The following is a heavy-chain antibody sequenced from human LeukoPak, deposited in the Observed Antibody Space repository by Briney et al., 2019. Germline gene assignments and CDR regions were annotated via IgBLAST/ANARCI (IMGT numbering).Heavy chain of an antibody. CDR1: GFTFSSYA. CDR2: ISYDGSNK. CDR3: AKGGYSYGYYYFDY. V-gene: IGHV3-30-3*01. J-gene: IGHJ4*02. D-gene: IGHD5-18*01. Sequence: GGSLRLSCAASGFTFSSYAMHWVRQAPGKGLEWVAVISYDGSNKYYADSVKGRFTISRDNSKNTLYLQMNSLRAEDTAVYYCAKGGYSYGYYYFDYWGQGTLVTVSS.